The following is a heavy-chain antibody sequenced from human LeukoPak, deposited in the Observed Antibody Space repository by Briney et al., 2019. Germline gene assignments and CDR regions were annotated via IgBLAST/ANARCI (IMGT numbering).Heavy chain of an antibody. D-gene: IGHD3-3*01. CDR1: GGSISSSSYY. CDR2: IYYSGST. J-gene: IGHJ4*02. V-gene: IGHV4-39*01. Sequence: PSETLSLTCTVSGGSISSSSYYWGWIRQPPGKGLEWIGSIYYSGSTDYNPSLKSRVTISVDTSKSQFSLKLSSVTAADTAVYYCARRITIFGVVFDYWGQGTLVTVSS. CDR3: ARRITIFGVVFDY.